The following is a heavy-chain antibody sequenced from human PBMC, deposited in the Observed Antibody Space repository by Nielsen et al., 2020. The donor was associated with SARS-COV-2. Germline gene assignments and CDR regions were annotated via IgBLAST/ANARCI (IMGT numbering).Heavy chain of an antibody. CDR3: ARSTSTGDVDY. CDR1: GGSISSSSYY. J-gene: IGHJ4*02. CDR2: IYYSGST. V-gene: IGHV4-39*01. Sequence: SETLSLTCTVSGGSISSSSYYWGWIRQPPGKGLEWIGSIYYSGSTYYNPSLKSRVTISVDTSKNQFSLKLSSVTAADTAVYYCARSTSTGDVDYWGQGTLVTVSS. D-gene: IGHD7-27*01.